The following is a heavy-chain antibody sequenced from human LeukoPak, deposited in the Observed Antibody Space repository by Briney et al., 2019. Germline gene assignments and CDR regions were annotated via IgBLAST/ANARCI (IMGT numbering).Heavy chain of an antibody. J-gene: IGHJ6*03. CDR2: ISSSGSTI. CDR3: AKDSYYYDSSGYYGYYYYYYMDV. V-gene: IGHV3-48*03. CDR1: GFTFSSYE. Sequence: PGGSLRLSCAASGFTFSSYEMNWVRQAPGKGLEWVSYISSSGSTIYYADSVKGRFTISRDNSKNTLYLQMNSLRAEDTAVYYCAKDSYYYDSSGYYGYYYYYYMDVWGKGTTVTISS. D-gene: IGHD3-22*01.